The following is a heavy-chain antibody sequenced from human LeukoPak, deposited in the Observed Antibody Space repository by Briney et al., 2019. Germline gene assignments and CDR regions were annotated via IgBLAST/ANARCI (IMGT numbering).Heavy chain of an antibody. CDR3: ARVASPFIVVVPAAASARDAFDI. J-gene: IGHJ3*02. CDR2: ISAYNGNT. CDR1: GYTFTSYG. V-gene: IGHV1-18*01. Sequence: ASVKVSCKASGYTFTSYGISWVRQAPGQGLEWMGWISAYNGNTNYAQKLQGRVTMTTDTSTSTAYMELRSLRSDDTAVYYCARVASPFIVVVPAAASARDAFDIWGQGTMVTVSS. D-gene: IGHD2-2*01.